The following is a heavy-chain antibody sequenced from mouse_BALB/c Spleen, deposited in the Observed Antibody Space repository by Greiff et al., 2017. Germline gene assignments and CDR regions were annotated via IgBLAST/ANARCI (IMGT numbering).Heavy chain of an antibody. CDR1: GFTFSSYG. J-gene: IGHJ3*01. CDR2: ISSGGSYT. Sequence: EVQVVESGGGLVKPGGSLKLSCAASGFTFSSYGMSWVRQTPDKRLEWVATISSGGSYTYYPDSVKGRFTISRDNAKNTLYLQMSSLKSEDTAMYYCARQEAGFAYWGQGTLVTVSA. CDR3: ARQEAGFAY. V-gene: IGHV5-6*01.